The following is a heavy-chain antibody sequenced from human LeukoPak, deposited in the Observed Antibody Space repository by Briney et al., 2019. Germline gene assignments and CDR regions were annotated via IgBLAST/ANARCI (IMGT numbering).Heavy chain of an antibody. Sequence: SETLSLTCTVSGGSISSYYWSWIRQPAGKGLEWIGRIYTSGSTNYNPSLKSRVTMSVDTSKNQFSLKLSSVTAADTAVYYCARDMYYDSSGYPLPYYYYYYGMDVWGQGTTVTVSS. CDR1: GGSISSYY. CDR2: IYTSGST. V-gene: IGHV4-4*07. D-gene: IGHD3-22*01. CDR3: ARDMYYDSSGYPLPYYYYYYGMDV. J-gene: IGHJ6*02.